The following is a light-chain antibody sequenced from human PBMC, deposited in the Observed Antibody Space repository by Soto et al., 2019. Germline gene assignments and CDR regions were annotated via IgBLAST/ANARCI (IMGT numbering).Light chain of an antibody. CDR3: QQSYSTTWT. J-gene: IGKJ1*01. CDR1: QSISNW. Sequence: DIQMTQSPSTLPASVGDRVTITCRASQSISNWLAWYQQKPGKAPKLLIYAASSLQSGVPSRFSGSGSETDFTLTISSLQPEDFATYSCQQSYSTTWTFGQGTKVAIK. V-gene: IGKV1-39*01. CDR2: AAS.